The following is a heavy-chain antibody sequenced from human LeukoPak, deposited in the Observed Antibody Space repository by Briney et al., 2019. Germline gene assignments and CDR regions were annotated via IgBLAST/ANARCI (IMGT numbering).Heavy chain of an antibody. CDR2: ITSDGTSI. CDR1: GFTFTNYA. Sequence: PGGSLRLSCAASGFTFTNYAMTWVRQAPGQGLVWVARITSDGTSISYAESVKGRFTISRDNAKDTLYLQMNSLRVDDTAVYYCARDWYHAIDQWGQGTLVTVSS. CDR3: ARDWYHAIDQ. V-gene: IGHV3-74*03. D-gene: IGHD2-2*01. J-gene: IGHJ4*02.